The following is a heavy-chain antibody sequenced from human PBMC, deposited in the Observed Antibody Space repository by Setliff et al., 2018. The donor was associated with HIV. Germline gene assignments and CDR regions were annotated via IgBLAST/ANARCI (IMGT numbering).Heavy chain of an antibody. CDR2: IIPLLDRT. V-gene: IGHV1-69*11. CDR3: ARGGGSNGYFFDS. Sequence: SVKVSCKASGDTFSNSAINWVRQAPGHGLEWMGKIIPLLDRTHYVQKFQGRVTFSADESTTTAYMELRSLKYEDAAVYYCARGGGSNGYFFDSWGQGTLVTVS. D-gene: IGHD3-22*01. J-gene: IGHJ4*02. CDR1: GDTFSNSA.